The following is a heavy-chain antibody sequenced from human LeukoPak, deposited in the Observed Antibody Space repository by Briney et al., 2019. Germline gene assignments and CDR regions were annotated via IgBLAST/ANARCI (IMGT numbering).Heavy chain of an antibody. J-gene: IGHJ6*02. CDR3: ARDWGCTDTRCYLGMGV. V-gene: IGHV3-66*01. Sequence: GGSLRLSCAASGFTVSSNYMNWVRQAPGKGLEWVSVIYSGGSTYYADSVKGRFTISRDNSKNTLYLQMNSLRAEDTAVYYCARDWGCTDTRCYLGMGVWGQGTTVTVSS. D-gene: IGHD2-2*01. CDR1: GFTVSSNY. CDR2: IYSGGST.